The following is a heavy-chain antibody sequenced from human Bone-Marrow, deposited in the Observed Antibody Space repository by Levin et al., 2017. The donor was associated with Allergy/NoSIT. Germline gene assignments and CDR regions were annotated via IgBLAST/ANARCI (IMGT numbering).Heavy chain of an antibody. CDR3: AKVRGYSYGDFDY. V-gene: IGHV3-23*01. Sequence: PGGSLRLSCAASGFTFSSNAMSWVRQAPGKGLEWVSGISGSGGTTNYADSVKGRFTISRDNSKNTLYLQMNSLRAEDTAVYYCAKVRGYSYGDFDYWGQGTLVTVSS. J-gene: IGHJ4*02. CDR1: GFTFSSNA. CDR2: ISGSGGTT. D-gene: IGHD5-18*01.